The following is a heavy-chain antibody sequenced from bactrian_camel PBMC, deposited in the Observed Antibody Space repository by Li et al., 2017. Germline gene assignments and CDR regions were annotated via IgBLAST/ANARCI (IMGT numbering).Heavy chain of an antibody. J-gene: IGHJ4*01. D-gene: IGHD1*01. CDR3: AADYWRSHPHAILTSIEALTATRYDR. CDR1: EYLYCVYP. CDR2: IDSDGAT. V-gene: IGHV3S53*01. Sequence: HVQLVESGGGLVQPGGSLRLSCAPSEYLYCVYPGSWYRQAPGKEREFVSRIDSDGATKYSDSVKGRFTISRDSAKMYLQMNSLKPGDTAMYYCAADYWRSHPHAILTSIEALTATRYDRWGMGTQVTVS.